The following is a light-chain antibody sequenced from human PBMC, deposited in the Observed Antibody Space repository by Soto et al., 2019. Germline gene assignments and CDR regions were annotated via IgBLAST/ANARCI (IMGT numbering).Light chain of an antibody. CDR1: QNLGGNS. V-gene: IGKV3-20*01. CDR3: QQYGLSTTYQEDNFSPT. J-gene: IGKJ2*01. Sequence: EVVLTQSPDTLSLSPGERATLSCRASQNLGGNSLAWYQQKPGQTPRLLIYGAFIRAPDIADRFTGGGSGSDFTLTINRLAPEDSAVYYCQQYGLSTTYQEDNFSPTFGRGTKLEIK. CDR2: GAF.